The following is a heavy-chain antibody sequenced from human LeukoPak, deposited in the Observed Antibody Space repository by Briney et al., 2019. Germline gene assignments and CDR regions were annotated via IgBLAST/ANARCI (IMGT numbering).Heavy chain of an antibody. CDR3: AKGPLHSSSWYPAPFYWYFDL. CDR1: GFTVSSNY. Sequence: GGSLRLSCAASGFTVSSNYMSWVRQAPGKGLEWVSVIYSGGSTYYADSVKGRFTISRDNSKNTLYLQMNSLRAEDTAVYYCAKGPLHSSSWYPAPFYWYFDLWGRGTLVTVSS. J-gene: IGHJ2*01. CDR2: IYSGGST. V-gene: IGHV3-53*01. D-gene: IGHD6-13*01.